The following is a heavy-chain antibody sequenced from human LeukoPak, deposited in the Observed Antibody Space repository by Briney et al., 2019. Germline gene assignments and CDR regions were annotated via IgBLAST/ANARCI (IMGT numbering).Heavy chain of an antibody. Sequence: SETLSLTCAVYGGSFSGYNWTWIRQSPGKGLEWTGYIYYSGSTNYNPSLKSRVTISVDTSKNQFSLKLSSVTAADTAVYYCARMYSSSWYLKGTYNWFDPWGQGTLVTVSS. D-gene: IGHD6-13*01. CDR1: GGSFSGYN. CDR2: IYYSGST. J-gene: IGHJ5*02. V-gene: IGHV4-59*01. CDR3: ARMYSSSWYLKGTYNWFDP.